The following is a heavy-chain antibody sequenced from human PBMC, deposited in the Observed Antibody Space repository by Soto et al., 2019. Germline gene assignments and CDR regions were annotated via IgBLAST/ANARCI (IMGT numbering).Heavy chain of an antibody. Sequence: QVQLVQSGAEVKKPGSSVKVSCKVSGGTFSNYAIDWVRLAPGHGLEWMGGIVPIFGTTYYTQKFQGRATIIADDSTTTAYFEMSSLRSEDTAIYYCARVEAVAGLYNYPGLDVWGQGTAFTVSS. D-gene: IGHD6-19*01. CDR3: ARVEAVAGLYNYPGLDV. CDR2: IVPIFGTT. V-gene: IGHV1-69*12. CDR1: GGTFSNYA. J-gene: IGHJ6*02.